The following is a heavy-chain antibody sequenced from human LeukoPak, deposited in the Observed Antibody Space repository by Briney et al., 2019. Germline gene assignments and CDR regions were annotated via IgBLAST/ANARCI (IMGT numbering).Heavy chain of an antibody. V-gene: IGHV4-39*01. J-gene: IGHJ5*02. CDR3: ARQGDSTKGYYLDWFDL. CDR2: LYHSGST. D-gene: IGHD3-3*01. Sequence: SETLSLTCTVSGDSISTSDYHWGWMRQPPGKEPEWIGTLYHSGSTHYNPSLQSRITISVDTSKNQFYLKLYSVTAADTAVYYCARQGDSTKGYYLDWFDLWGQGTLVIVSS. CDR1: GDSISTSDYH.